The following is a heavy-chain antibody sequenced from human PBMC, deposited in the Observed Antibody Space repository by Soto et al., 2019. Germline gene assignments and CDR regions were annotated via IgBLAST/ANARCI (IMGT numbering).Heavy chain of an antibody. D-gene: IGHD3-9*01. Sequence: QVQLVQSGAEVKKPGSSVKVSCKASGGTFSSYAISWVRQAPGQGLEWMGGIIPIFGTANYAQKFQGRVTITAAKSTSTAYMELSSLRSEDTAVYYCARREGYDILTGYYSEVWWFDPWGQGTLVTVSS. CDR2: IIPIFGTA. V-gene: IGHV1-69*06. J-gene: IGHJ5*02. CDR3: ARREGYDILTGYYSEVWWFDP. CDR1: GGTFSSYA.